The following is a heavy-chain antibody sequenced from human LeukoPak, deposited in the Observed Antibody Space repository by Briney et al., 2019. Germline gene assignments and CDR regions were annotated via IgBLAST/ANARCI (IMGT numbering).Heavy chain of an antibody. CDR3: ARDDPYSSSWSTNYFGY. V-gene: IGHV3-21*01. Sequence: GGSLRLSCAASGFTFSSYSMNWVRQAPGKGLEWVSSISSSSSYIYYADSVKGRLTISRDNAKNSLYLQMNSLRAEDTAVYYCARDDPYSSSWSTNYFGYWGQGTLVTVSS. D-gene: IGHD6-13*01. J-gene: IGHJ4*02. CDR1: GFTFSSYS. CDR2: ISSSSSYI.